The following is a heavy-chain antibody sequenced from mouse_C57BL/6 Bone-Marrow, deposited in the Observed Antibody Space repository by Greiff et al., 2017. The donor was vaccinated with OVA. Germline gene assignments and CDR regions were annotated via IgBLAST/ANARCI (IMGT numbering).Heavy chain of an antibody. Sequence: QVQLQQPGAELVKPGASVKLSCKASGYTFTSYWMHWVKQRPGQGLGWIGMIHPNSGSTNNNEKFKSKATLTVDKSSSTDYMQLSSLTSEDSAVYYCARIRYYSYFDYWGQGTTLTVSS. J-gene: IGHJ2*01. V-gene: IGHV1-64*01. CDR3: ARIRYYSYFDY. CDR2: IHPNSGST. CDR1: GYTFTSYW. D-gene: IGHD1-1*01.